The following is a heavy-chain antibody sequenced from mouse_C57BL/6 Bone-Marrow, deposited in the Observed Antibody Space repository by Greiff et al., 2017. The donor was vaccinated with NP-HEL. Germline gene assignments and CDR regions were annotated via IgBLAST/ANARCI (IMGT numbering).Heavy chain of an antibody. V-gene: IGHV1-42*01. D-gene: IGHD3-1*01. Sequence: EVQLQQSGPELVKPGASVKISCKASGYSFTGYYMNWVKQSPEKSLEWIGEINPSTSGTTYNQKFKAKATLTVDKSSSTAYMQLKSLTSEDSAVYYCARSGDFAMDYWGQGTSVTVSS. CDR1: GYSFTGYY. CDR3: ARSGDFAMDY. CDR2: INPSTSGT. J-gene: IGHJ4*01.